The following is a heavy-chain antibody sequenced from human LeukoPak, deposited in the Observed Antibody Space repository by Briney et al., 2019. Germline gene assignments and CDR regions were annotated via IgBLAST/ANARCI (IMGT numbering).Heavy chain of an antibody. CDR3: ARGLQQTGPIPYLDF. CDR2: LKPYNGGT. D-gene: IGHD1/OR15-1a*01. V-gene: IGHV1-2*02. CDR1: GYTFSDYY. Sequence: ATVKVSCKASGYTFSDYYMYWVRQAPGQGLEWMGWLKPYNGGTGSARRFQGRVTMTRDTSISTASMELTSLISDDTAVYCCARGLQQTGPIPYLDFWGQGTLVTVSS. J-gene: IGHJ4*02.